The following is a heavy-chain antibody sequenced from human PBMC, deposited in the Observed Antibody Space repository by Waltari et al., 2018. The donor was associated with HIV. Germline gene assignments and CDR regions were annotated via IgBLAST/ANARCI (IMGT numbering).Heavy chain of an antibody. V-gene: IGHV3-30*02. D-gene: IGHD3-22*01. J-gene: IGHJ1*01. CDR2: IRYDGSNK. Sequence: QVQLVESGGGVVQPGGSLRLSCAASGFTFSSYGMHWVRQAPGKGLEWVAFIRYDGSNKYYADSVKGRFTISRDNSKNTLYLQMNSLRAEDTAVYYCAKDQSDYYDSSGYPSYFQHWGQGTLVTVSS. CDR1: GFTFSSYG. CDR3: AKDQSDYYDSSGYPSYFQH.